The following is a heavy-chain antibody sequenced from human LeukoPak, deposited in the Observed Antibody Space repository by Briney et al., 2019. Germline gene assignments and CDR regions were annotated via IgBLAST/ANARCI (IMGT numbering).Heavy chain of an antibody. D-gene: IGHD1-26*01. CDR1: GFTFSSYF. Sequence: GGSLRLSCAVSGFTFSSYFMHWVRQAPGKGLVWVSRISGDGGSTSYVDSVKGRFTISRDYAKNTVYLQMNSLRAEDTAVYYCARVRVGASDYWGQGTLVTVSS. CDR3: ARVRVGASDY. J-gene: IGHJ4*02. V-gene: IGHV3-74*01. CDR2: ISGDGGST.